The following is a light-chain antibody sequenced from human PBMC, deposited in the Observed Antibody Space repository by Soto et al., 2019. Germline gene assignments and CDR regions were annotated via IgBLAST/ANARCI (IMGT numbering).Light chain of an antibody. CDR2: GAS. CDR1: QTITNN. Sequence: IVMTQSPATMSVSPGERAPLSCRVSQTITNNLAWYKQQPGQAPRLLIYGASTVAAGVPARFSGSGSGTEFTLTISSLRSEDFALYYCQQYDNWPPLTFGGGTKVEIK. J-gene: IGKJ4*01. V-gene: IGKV3-15*01. CDR3: QQYDNWPPLT.